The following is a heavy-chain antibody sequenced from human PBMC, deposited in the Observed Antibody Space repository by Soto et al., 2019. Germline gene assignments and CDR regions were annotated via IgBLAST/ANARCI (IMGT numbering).Heavy chain of an antibody. CDR3: ARFWSGYYSYYYGMDV. V-gene: IGHV1-69*06. D-gene: IGHD3-3*01. J-gene: IGHJ6*02. CDR1: GGTFSSYA. Sequence: QVQLVQSGAEVKKPGSSVKVSCKASGGTFSSYAISWVRQAPGQGLEWMGGIIPIFGTANYAQKFQGRVTITADKSTSSAYMELSSLRSEDTAVYYCARFWSGYYSYYYGMDVWGQGTTVTVSS. CDR2: IIPIFGTA.